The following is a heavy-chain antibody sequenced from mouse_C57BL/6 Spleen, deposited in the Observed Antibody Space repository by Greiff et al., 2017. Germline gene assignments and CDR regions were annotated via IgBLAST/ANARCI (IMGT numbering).Heavy chain of an antibody. CDR3: ARGYRSSYWFAY. V-gene: IGHV5-6*01. Sequence: EVKLMESGGDLVKPGGSLKLSCAASGFTFSSYGMSWVRQTPDTRLEWVATISSGGSYTYYPDSVKGRFTISRDNAKNTLYLQMSSLKSEDTAMYYCARGYRSSYWFAYWGQGTLVTVSA. CDR1: GFTFSSYG. CDR2: ISSGGSYT. D-gene: IGHD1-1*01. J-gene: IGHJ3*01.